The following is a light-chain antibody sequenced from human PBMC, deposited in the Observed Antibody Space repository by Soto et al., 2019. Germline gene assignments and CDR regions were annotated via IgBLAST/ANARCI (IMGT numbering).Light chain of an antibody. J-gene: IGLJ1*01. V-gene: IGLV2-14*01. Sequence: QSALTQPASVSGSPGQSITISCTGTSSDIGGYNYVSWYQQHPGKAPKLMIYEVSNRPSGVSDRFSGSKSGNTASLTISGLQAEDVADYYCSPDTSNFRRVCGTGTKVTVL. CDR1: SSDIGGYNY. CDR3: SPDTSNFRRV. CDR2: EVS.